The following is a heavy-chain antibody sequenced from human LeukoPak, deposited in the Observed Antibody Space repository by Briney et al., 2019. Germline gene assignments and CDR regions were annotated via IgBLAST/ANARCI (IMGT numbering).Heavy chain of an antibody. D-gene: IGHD2-2*01. J-gene: IGHJ6*03. CDR1: GGSISSGSYY. Sequence: SETLSLTCTVSGGSISSGSYYWSWIRQPAGKGLEWIGRIYTSGSTNYNPSLKGRVTISVDTSKNQFSLKLSSVTAADTAVYYCARDLVGYCSSTSCQSYYYYYMDVWGKGTTVTVSS. CDR2: IYTSGST. V-gene: IGHV4-61*02. CDR3: ARDLVGYCSSTSCQSYYYYYMDV.